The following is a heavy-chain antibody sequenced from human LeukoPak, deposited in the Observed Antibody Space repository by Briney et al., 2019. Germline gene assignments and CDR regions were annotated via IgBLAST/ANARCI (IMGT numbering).Heavy chain of an antibody. Sequence: PGESLKISCKGSGYSFTSYWIGWVRQMPGKGLEWMGIIYPGDSDTRYSPSFQGQVTISADKSITTAYLQWSSLKASDTAMYYCARLPVVVVTARHNTVFDYWGQGTLVTVSS. D-gene: IGHD2-21*02. J-gene: IGHJ4*02. CDR2: IYPGDSDT. CDR3: ARLPVVVVTARHNTVFDY. CDR1: GYSFTSYW. V-gene: IGHV5-51*01.